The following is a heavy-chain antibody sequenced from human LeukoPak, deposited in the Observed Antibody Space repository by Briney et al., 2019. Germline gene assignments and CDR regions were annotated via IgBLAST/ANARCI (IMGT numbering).Heavy chain of an antibody. CDR1: GGSISSGGYY. CDR3: ARGRHDITMIVVVMTSVSYYLDV. CDR2: IYYSGST. Sequence: PSETLSLTCTVSGGSISSGGYYWSWIRQHPGKGLEWIGYIYYSGSTYYNPSLKSRLTTSVDTSKNQFSLKLRSVTAADTAVYYCARGRHDITMIVVVMTSVSYYLDVWGKGTTVTVS. D-gene: IGHD3-22*01. J-gene: IGHJ6*03. V-gene: IGHV4-31*03.